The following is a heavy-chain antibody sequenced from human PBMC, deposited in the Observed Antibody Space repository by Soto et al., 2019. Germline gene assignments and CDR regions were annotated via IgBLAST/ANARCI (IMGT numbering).Heavy chain of an antibody. CDR2: INPNSGGT. J-gene: IGHJ6*02. V-gene: IGHV1-2*02. Sequence: ASVKVSCKASGYTFTGYYMHWVRQAPGQGLEWMGWINPNSGGTNYAQKFQGRVTMTRDMSISTAYMELSRLRSDDTAVYYCARDRDSSSSPYYYYYYGMDVWGQGTTVTVSS. CDR1: GYTFTGYY. D-gene: IGHD6-6*01. CDR3: ARDRDSSSSPYYYYYYGMDV.